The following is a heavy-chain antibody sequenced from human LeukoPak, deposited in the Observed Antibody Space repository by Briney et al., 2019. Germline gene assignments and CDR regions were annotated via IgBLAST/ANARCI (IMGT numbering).Heavy chain of an antibody. V-gene: IGHV4-39*01. Sequence: PETQSLPSTVPRGSISSSIYYWGRIRQPPGKGLEWIGSIYYSGSTYYNTSLKIRGTISVDTPKNQFTLKQSSVTAADTAVYYCAREYGDYVPSFDYWG. D-gene: IGHD4-17*01. CDR3: AREYGDYVPSFDY. CDR2: IYYSGST. CDR1: RGSISSSIYY. J-gene: IGHJ4*01.